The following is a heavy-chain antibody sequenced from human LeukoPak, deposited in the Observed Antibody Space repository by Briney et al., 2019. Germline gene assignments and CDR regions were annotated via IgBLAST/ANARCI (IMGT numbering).Heavy chain of an antibody. J-gene: IGHJ4*02. Sequence: GGSLRLSCAASGFTFNNYVMSWVRQAPGKGLEWVSSIIGSGGTTYYADSVKGRFTISRDNSKNTLYLQMNSLRAEDTAVYYCARGPSGYHNTGGQGTLVTVSS. CDR1: GFTFNNYV. V-gene: IGHV3-23*01. CDR3: ARGPSGYHNT. D-gene: IGHD5-12*01. CDR2: IIGSGGTT.